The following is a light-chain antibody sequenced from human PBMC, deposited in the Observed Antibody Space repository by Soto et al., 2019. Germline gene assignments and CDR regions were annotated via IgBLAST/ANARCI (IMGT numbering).Light chain of an antibody. J-gene: IGKJ1*01. CDR3: QYYDNYSWT. CDR2: KTS. V-gene: IGKV1-5*03. CDR1: QSIGVW. Sequence: DIQLTQSPSTLSASVGDRVTITCRASQSIGVWLTWYQQKPGKAPNFLIYKTSTLESGVPSRFSGSGSVTEFALTISSLQSDDFATYHCQYYDNYSWTFGQGTKVEIK.